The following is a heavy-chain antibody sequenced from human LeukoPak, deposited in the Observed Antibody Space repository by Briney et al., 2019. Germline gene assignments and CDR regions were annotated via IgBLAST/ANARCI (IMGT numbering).Heavy chain of an antibody. CDR2: IYYSGST. J-gene: IGHJ4*02. V-gene: IGHV4-59*01. D-gene: IGHD4-17*01. Sequence: ETLSLTCTVSGGSISSYYWSWIRQPSGKGLEWIGYIYYSGSTNYNPSLKSRVTISVDTSKNQFSLKLSSVTAADTAVYYCARARDGDYVYFDYWGQGTLVTVSS. CDR1: GGSISSYY. CDR3: ARARDGDYVYFDY.